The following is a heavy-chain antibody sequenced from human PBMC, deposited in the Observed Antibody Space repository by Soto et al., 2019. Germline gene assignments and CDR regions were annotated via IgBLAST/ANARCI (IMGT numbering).Heavy chain of an antibody. D-gene: IGHD3-22*01. CDR3: ASSDSSGYFQVPLI. CDR1: GYTFTSYA. V-gene: IGHV1-3*01. Sequence: ASVKVSCKASGYTFTSYAMHWARQAPGQRLEWMGWINAGNGNTKYSQKFQGRVTITRDTSASTAYMELSSLRSEDTAVYYCASSDSSGYFQVPLIWGQGTMVTVSS. CDR2: INAGNGNT. J-gene: IGHJ3*02.